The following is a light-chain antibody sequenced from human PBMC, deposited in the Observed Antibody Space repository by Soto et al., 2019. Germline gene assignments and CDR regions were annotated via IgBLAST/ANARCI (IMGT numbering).Light chain of an antibody. CDR2: VTS. V-gene: IGKV1-39*01. J-gene: IGKJ1*01. CDR1: QNITKF. CDR3: QQTFSAPGT. Sequence: DIQMTQSPSSLSASVGDRVSVTCRTSQNITKFLNWYQEKPGKAPKVLIYVTSNLENGVPSRFSGRGSGTHFTLSISSLQPEDFATYYCQQTFSAPGTFGPGTRVEVK.